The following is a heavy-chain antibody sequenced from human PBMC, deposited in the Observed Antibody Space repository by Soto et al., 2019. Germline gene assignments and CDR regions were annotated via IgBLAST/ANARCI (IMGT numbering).Heavy chain of an antibody. V-gene: IGHV1-18*01. CDR1: GYTFTSYG. D-gene: IGHD6-13*01. Sequence: ASVKVSCKASGYTFTSYGISWVRQAPGQGLEWMGWISAYNGNTNYAQKLQGRVTMTTDTSTSTAYMELRSLRSDDSSVYYCAKIAAAGTRWFDPWGQGTLVTGSS. J-gene: IGHJ5*02. CDR2: ISAYNGNT. CDR3: AKIAAAGTRWFDP.